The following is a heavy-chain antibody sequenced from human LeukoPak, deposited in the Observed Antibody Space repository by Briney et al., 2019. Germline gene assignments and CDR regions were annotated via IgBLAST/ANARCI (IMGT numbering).Heavy chain of an antibody. Sequence: TGGSLRLSCAASGFTFSSYWMSWVRQAPGKGLEWVANIKQDGSEKYYVDSVKGRFTISRDNAKNSLYLQMNSLRAEDTAVYYCARDFPAEFIAALKKDAFDIWGQGTMVTVSS. CDR1: GFTFSSYW. D-gene: IGHD6-13*01. CDR2: IKQDGSEK. V-gene: IGHV3-7*01. J-gene: IGHJ3*02. CDR3: ARDFPAEFIAALKKDAFDI.